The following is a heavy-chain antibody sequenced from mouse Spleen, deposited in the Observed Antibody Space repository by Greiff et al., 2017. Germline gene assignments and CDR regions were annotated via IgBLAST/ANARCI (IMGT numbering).Heavy chain of an antibody. J-gene: IGHJ2*01. V-gene: IGHV1-69*01. CDR1: GYTFTSYW. CDR3: AYGNYGDY. Sequence: QVQLQQSGAELVMPGASVKLSCKASGYTFTSYWMHWVKQRPGQGLEWIGEIDPSDSYTNYNQKFKGKATLTVDKSSSTAYMHLNSLTSEDSAVYYCAYGNYGDYWGQGTTLTVSS. CDR2: IDPSDSYT. D-gene: IGHD2-1*01.